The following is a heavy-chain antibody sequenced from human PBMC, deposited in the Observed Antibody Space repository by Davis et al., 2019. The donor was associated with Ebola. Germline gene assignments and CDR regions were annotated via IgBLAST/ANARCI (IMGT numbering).Heavy chain of an antibody. Sequence: ESLKISCAASGFTFSSYAMSWVRQARGKGLEWVSAISGSGGSTYYADSVKGRFTISRDNSKNTLYLQMNSLRAEDTSVSYCAREGEPGYSISWSAHLYYYYGMDVWGQGTTVTVSS. V-gene: IGHV3-23*01. CDR2: ISGSGGST. D-gene: IGHD6-13*01. CDR3: AREGEPGYSISWSAHLYYYYGMDV. CDR1: GFTFSSYA. J-gene: IGHJ6*02.